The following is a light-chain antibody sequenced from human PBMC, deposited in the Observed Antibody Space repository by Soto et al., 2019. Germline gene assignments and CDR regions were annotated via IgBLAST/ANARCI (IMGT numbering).Light chain of an antibody. V-gene: IGKV3-20*01. Sequence: EIVLTQSPGTLSLSPGERATLSCRASHSVSSSYLAWYQQEPGQAPRLLIYGASSRATGIPDRFSGSGSGTDFTLTISRLEPEDFAVYYCQQYGSSHTFGQGTKLEIK. CDR3: QQYGSSHT. J-gene: IGKJ2*01. CDR1: HSVSSSY. CDR2: GAS.